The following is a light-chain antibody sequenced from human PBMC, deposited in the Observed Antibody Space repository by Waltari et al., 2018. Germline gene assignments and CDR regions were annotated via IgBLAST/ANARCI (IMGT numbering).Light chain of an antibody. CDR1: SSDVGSSRY. Sequence: QSALTQPASVSGSPGQSITISCTGTSSDVGSSRYFSWYQEHPGKAPKLMIYEISNRPSGVPNRFSGSKSGNTASLTISGLQAEDEADYYCSSYTSTSSVVFGEGTKLTVL. CDR3: SSYTSTSSVV. CDR2: EIS. J-gene: IGLJ2*01. V-gene: IGLV2-14*01.